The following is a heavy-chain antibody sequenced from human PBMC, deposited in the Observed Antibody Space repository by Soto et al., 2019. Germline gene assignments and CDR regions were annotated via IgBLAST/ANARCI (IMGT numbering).Heavy chain of an antibody. D-gene: IGHD3-22*01. CDR1: GGTFSSFA. CDR2: IIPIFGTA. CDR3: ARAIYFDSSGYYHW. Sequence: GASVKVSFKAAGGTFSSFAISWVRQAPGQGLEWMGGIIPIFGTANYAQKFQGRVTITADESTSTAYMELSSLRSEDTAVYYCARAIYFDSSGYYHWWGQGTLVTVSS. V-gene: IGHV1-69*01. J-gene: IGHJ4*02.